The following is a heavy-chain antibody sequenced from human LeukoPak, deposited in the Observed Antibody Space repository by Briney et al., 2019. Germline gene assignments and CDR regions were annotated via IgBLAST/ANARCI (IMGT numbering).Heavy chain of an antibody. J-gene: IGHJ4*02. CDR2: INPSGGST. CDR1: GYTFTSYY. Sequence: ASVKVSCKSSGYTFTSYYIHWVRQAPGQGLEWMGIINPSGGSTSYAQKFQGRDTMTRDTSTSTVYMELSSLRSEDTAVYYCARVLEEALDYWGQGTLVTVSS. CDR3: ARVLEEALDY. D-gene: IGHD3-3*02. V-gene: IGHV1-46*01.